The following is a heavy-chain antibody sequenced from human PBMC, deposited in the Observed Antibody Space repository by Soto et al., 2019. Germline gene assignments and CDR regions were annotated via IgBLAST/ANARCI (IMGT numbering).Heavy chain of an antibody. J-gene: IGHJ6*03. V-gene: IGHV1-69*13. Sequence: SVKVSCKASGGTFSSYAISWVRQAPGQGLEWMGGIIPIFGTANYAQKFQGRVTITADESTSTAYMELSSLRSADTAVYYCARVGPYGSGSYYYYYYYMDVWGKGTTVTVSS. CDR3: ARVGPYGSGSYYYYYYYMDV. D-gene: IGHD3-10*01. CDR1: GGTFSSYA. CDR2: IIPIFGTA.